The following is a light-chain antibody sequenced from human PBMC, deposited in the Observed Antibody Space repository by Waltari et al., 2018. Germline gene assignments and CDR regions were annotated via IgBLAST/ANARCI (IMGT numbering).Light chain of an antibody. CDR2: SDN. CDR1: SSDIGAGHD. Sequence: QSLLTQPPSVSGAPGQSVTISCTGTSSDIGAGHDVHWYQHLPGPVPRLLIFSDNNRPSGVPDRFSGSKSGTSASLAITGLQPEDEADYYCQSYDNSLSVYFGTGTQVTVL. V-gene: IGLV1-40*01. J-gene: IGLJ1*01. CDR3: QSYDNSLSVY.